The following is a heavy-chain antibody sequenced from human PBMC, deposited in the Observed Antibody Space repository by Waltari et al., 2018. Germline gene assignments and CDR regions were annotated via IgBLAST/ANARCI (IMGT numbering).Heavy chain of an antibody. V-gene: IGHV2-5*01. J-gene: IGHJ5*02. Sequence: QITLKESGPTLVKPTQTLTLTCTFSGFSLSTSGVGVGWIRQPPGKALEWLALIYWNDDKRYSPPLKSRLTITKDTSKNQVVLTITDMDPVDTATYYCAHSRIPVGSSSWQQYNWFDPWGQGTLVTVSS. CDR1: GFSLSTSGVG. D-gene: IGHD6-13*01. CDR2: IYWNDDK. CDR3: AHSRIPVGSSSWQQYNWFDP.